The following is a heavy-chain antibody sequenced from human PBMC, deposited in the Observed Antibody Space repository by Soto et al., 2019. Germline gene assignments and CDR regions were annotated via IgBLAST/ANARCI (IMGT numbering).Heavy chain of an antibody. CDR2: INPSGGST. J-gene: IGHJ3*02. Sequence: ASVKPSWKASGYTFTSYYMHWVRQAPGQGLEWMGIINPSGGSTSYAQKFQGRVTMTRDTSTSTVYMELSSLRSEDTAVYYCASFLAYCGGDCSVDAFDIWGQGTMLTVSS. V-gene: IGHV1-46*01. D-gene: IGHD2-21*02. CDR1: GYTFTSYY. CDR3: ASFLAYCGGDCSVDAFDI.